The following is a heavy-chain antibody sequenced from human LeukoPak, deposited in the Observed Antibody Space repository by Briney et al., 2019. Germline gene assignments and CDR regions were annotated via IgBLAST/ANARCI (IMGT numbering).Heavy chain of an antibody. CDR3: ASPIPPYRGGFFNF. Sequence: PSETLSLTCAVSGASSSAYYWTWIRQPPGKGLEWIGEVNHAGNTTYNPSLRSRVTISVDTSKSQFSLKLTSVTAADTAVYYCASPIPPYRGGFFNFWGQGTLLIVSS. CDR1: GASSSAYY. D-gene: IGHD3-10*01. V-gene: IGHV4-34*01. J-gene: IGHJ4*02. CDR2: VNHAGNT.